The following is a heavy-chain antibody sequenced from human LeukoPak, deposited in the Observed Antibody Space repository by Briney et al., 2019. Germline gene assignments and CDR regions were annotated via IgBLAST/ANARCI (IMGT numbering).Heavy chain of an antibody. CDR1: GGSISSSNW. CDR2: IYHSGST. V-gene: IGHV4-4*02. Sequence: SGTLSLTCAVSGGSISSSNWWSWVRQPPGKGLEWIAEIYHSGSTNYNPSLKSRVTISVDTSKNQFSLKLSSVTAADTAVYYCARYGTDVLWGYYYYYMDVWGKGTMVTVSS. CDR3: ARYGTDVLWGYYYYYMDV. J-gene: IGHJ6*03. D-gene: IGHD1-1*01.